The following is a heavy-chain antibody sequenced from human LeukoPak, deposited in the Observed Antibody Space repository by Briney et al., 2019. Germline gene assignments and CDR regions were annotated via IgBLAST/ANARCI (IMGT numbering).Heavy chain of an antibody. V-gene: IGHV4-34*01. J-gene: IGHJ4*02. CDR1: GGSFSDYY. D-gene: IGHD5-18*01. CDR2: INHSGDT. Sequence: PSGTLSLTCAVYGGSFSDYYWSWIRQPPGKGLEWIGEINHSGDTKYNPSLKSRVTIFVDTSKNQFSLKVISVTAADTAVYYCARIQLWPLHYFDYWGQGTLVTVSS. CDR3: ARIQLWPLHYFDY.